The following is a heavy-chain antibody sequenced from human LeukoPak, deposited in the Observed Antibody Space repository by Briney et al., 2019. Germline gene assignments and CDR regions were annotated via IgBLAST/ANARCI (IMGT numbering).Heavy chain of an antibody. CDR1: GFTFSSYS. D-gene: IGHD2-15*01. CDR3: AGGYPGGV. CDR2: ISSSSSTI. Sequence: PGGSLRLSCAASGFTFSSYSMNWVRQAPGKGLEWVSYISSSSSTIYYADPVKGRFTISRDNAKNSLYLQMNSLRAEDTAVYYCAGGYPGGVWGKGTTVTVSS. J-gene: IGHJ6*04. V-gene: IGHV3-48*01.